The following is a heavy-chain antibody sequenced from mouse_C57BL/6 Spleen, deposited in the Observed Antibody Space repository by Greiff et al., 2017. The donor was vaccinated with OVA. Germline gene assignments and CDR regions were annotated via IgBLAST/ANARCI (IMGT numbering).Heavy chain of an antibody. CDR1: GFTFSDYG. J-gene: IGHJ2*01. Sequence: EVKVVESGGGLVKPGGSLKLSCAASGFTFSDYGMHWVRQAPEKGLEWVAYISSGSSTIYYADTVKGRFTISRDNAKNTLFLQMTSLRSEDTAMYYCARPNYGNYENYFDYWGQGTTLTVSS. CDR3: ARPNYGNYENYFDY. D-gene: IGHD2-1*01. V-gene: IGHV5-17*01. CDR2: ISSGSSTI.